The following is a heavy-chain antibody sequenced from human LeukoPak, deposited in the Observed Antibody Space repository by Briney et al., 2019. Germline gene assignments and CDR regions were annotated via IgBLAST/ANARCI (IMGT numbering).Heavy chain of an antibody. CDR2: ISAYNGNT. CDR1: GYTFTSYG. Sequence: GASVKVSCKASGYTFTSYGISWVRQAPGQGLEWMGWISAYNGNTNYAQKLQGRVTMTTDTSTSTAYMELRSLRSDDTAVYYCARGVVVVVAAMRLYYYYYMDVWGKGTTVTVSS. J-gene: IGHJ6*03. CDR3: ARGVVVVVAAMRLYYYYYMDV. D-gene: IGHD2-15*01. V-gene: IGHV1-18*01.